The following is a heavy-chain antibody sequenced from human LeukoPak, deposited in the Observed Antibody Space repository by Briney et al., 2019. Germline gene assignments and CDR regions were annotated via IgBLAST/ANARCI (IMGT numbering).Heavy chain of an antibody. V-gene: IGHV1-18*01. CDR3: ARVGDIYDSSGYYFDY. Sequence: ASVKVSCKASGYTFISYGISWVRQAPGQGLEWMGWISAYNGNTNYAQKLQGRVTMTTDTSTSTAYMELRSLRSDDTAVYYCARVGDIYDSSGYYFDYWGQGTLVTVSS. CDR1: GYTFISYG. CDR2: ISAYNGNT. J-gene: IGHJ4*02. D-gene: IGHD3-22*01.